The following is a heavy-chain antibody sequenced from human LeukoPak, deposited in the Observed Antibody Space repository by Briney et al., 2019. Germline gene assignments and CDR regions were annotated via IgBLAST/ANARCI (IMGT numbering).Heavy chain of an antibody. V-gene: IGHV3-21*01. Sequence: GGSLRLSCAASGFTFSSYSMNWVRQAPGKGLEWVSSISSSSSYIYYADSVKGRFTISRDNAKNSLHLQMNSLRAEDTAVYYCARGFRGAFDIWGQGTMVTVSS. CDR3: ARGFRGAFDI. J-gene: IGHJ3*02. CDR1: GFTFSSYS. CDR2: ISSSSSYI. D-gene: IGHD1-26*01.